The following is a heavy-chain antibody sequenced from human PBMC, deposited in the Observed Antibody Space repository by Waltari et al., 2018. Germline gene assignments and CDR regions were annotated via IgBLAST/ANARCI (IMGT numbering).Heavy chain of an antibody. CDR1: GFPFSSYA. CDR2: IYSGGST. D-gene: IGHD2-8*01. CDR3: AKDSML. Sequence: EVQLLESGGGLVQPGGSLRLSCAASGFPFSSYAMSWVRQAPGKGLEWVSVIYSGGSTYYADSVKGRFTISRDNSKNTLYLQMNSLRAEDTAVYYCAKDSMLGGQGTLVTVSS. V-gene: IGHV3-23*03. J-gene: IGHJ4*02.